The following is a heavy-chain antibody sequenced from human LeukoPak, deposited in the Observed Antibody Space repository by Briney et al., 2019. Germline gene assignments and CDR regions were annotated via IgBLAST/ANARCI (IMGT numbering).Heavy chain of an antibody. CDR1: GGSFSGYY. CDR2: INHSGST. D-gene: IGHD3-16*02. Sequence: SETLSLTCAVYGGSFSGYYWSWIRQPPGKGLEWIGEINHSGSTNYNPSLKSRVTISVDTSKNQFSLKLSFVTAADTAVYYCARGHYDYVWGSYRYSWFDPWGQGTLVTVSS. CDR3: ARGHYDYVWGSYRYSWFDP. J-gene: IGHJ5*02. V-gene: IGHV4-34*01.